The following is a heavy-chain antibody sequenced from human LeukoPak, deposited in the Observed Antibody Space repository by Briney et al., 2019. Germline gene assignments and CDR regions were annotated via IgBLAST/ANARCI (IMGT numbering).Heavy chain of an antibody. CDR3: ARTQEAGYSSGRYDSYYHYYMDV. J-gene: IGHJ6*03. CDR1: GGSISSYY. Sequence: SETLSLTCTVSGGSISSYYWSWIRQPAGKGLEWIGRIYTSGSTNYNPSLKSRVTISVDTSKNQFSLKLSSVTAADTAVYFCARTQEAGYSSGRYDSYYHYYMDVWGKGTTVTISS. V-gene: IGHV4-4*07. CDR2: IYTSGST. D-gene: IGHD6-19*01.